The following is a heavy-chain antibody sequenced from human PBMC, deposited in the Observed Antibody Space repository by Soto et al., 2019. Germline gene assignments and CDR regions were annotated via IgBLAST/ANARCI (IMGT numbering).Heavy chain of an antibody. J-gene: IGHJ6*02. CDR3: ARDRSVYCSSTSCYTFNYYYGIDV. D-gene: IGHD2-2*02. V-gene: IGHV1-69*13. Sequence: SVKVSCKASGGTFSSYAISWVRQAPGQGLEWMGGIIPIFGAANYAQKFQGRVTITADESTSTAYMELSSLRSEDTAVYYCARDRSVYCSSTSCYTFNYYYGIDVWGQGTTVTVSS. CDR2: IIPIFGAA. CDR1: GGTFSSYA.